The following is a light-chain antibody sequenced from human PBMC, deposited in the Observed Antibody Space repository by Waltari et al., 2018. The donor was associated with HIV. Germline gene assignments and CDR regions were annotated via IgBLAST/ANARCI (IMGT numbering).Light chain of an antibody. CDR3: SSLTTTNTLI. Sequence: QSALTQPASVSGSPGQPIPIPSPGTRRAVAAYHSGSWYQQPPGTAPKLMIFVVNNRPSGISDRFSGSKSGNTASLTISGLQAEDEADYYCSSLTTTNTLIFGGGTKVTVL. J-gene: IGLJ2*01. CDR1: RRAVAAYHS. V-gene: IGLV2-14*01. CDR2: VVN.